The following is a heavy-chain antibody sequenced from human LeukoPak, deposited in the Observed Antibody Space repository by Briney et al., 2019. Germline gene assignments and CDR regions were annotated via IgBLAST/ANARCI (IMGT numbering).Heavy chain of an antibody. V-gene: IGHV4-59*01. CDR2: LVTLGAP. Sequence: SETLSLTCTVSDDSITMYYWTWIRQPQGRDWSGLDMLVTLGAPNSTPPSTVASAYLETSNNFFSLRLRSVTAADTAVYFCARGRVSSSTWYSTYYYFFYMDFWGKGTTVTVSS. J-gene: IGHJ6*03. D-gene: IGHD4-11*01. CDR3: ARGRVSSSTWYSTYYYFFYMDF. CDR1: DDSITMYY.